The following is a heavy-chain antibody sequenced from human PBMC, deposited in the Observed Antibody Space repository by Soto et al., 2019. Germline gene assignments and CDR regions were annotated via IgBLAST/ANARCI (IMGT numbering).Heavy chain of an antibody. J-gene: IGHJ6*03. CDR2: ISYDGSSK. CDR3: AFNWNDIYYMDV. D-gene: IGHD1-1*01. Sequence: QVQLVESGGGVVQPGTSLRLSCVASGFTFSSYLMHWVRQAPGKGLEWVALISYDGSSKNYADSVKGRFTVSRDNSKNTLYLQMNSLRAEDTAVYYCAFNWNDIYYMDVWGKGTTVTVSS. CDR1: GFTFSSYL. V-gene: IGHV3-30*03.